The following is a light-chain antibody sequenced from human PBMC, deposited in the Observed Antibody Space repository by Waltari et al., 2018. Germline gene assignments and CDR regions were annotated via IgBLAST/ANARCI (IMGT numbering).Light chain of an antibody. V-gene: IGLV3-21*02. CDR3: QVWDGSTDVV. CDR1: NIGSKS. Sequence: SYVLTQPPSVSVAPGQTARVTCGGNNIGSKSVHWYQQRPGQAPILVLYDDSDRPSGIPYRFSGPNSGNTATLTISRVEAGDEADYYCQVWDGSTDVVFGGGTKLTVL. CDR2: DDS. J-gene: IGLJ2*01.